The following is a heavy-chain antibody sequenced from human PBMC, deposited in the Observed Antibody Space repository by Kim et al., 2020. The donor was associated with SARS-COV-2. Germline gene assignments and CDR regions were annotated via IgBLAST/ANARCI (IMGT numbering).Heavy chain of an antibody. CDR1: GYTFTSYA. D-gene: IGHD6-6*01. CDR3: VKSSARPYYYYGMDV. CDR2: INTNTGNP. V-gene: IGHV7-4-1*02. Sequence: ASVKVSCKASGYTFTSYAMNWVRQAPGQGLEWMGWINTNTGNPTYAQGFTGRFVFSLDTSVSTAYLQISSLKAEDTAVYYCVKSSARPYYYYGMDVWGQGTTVTVSS. J-gene: IGHJ6*02.